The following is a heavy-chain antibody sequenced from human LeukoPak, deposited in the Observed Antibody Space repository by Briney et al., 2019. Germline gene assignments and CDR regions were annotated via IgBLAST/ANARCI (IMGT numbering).Heavy chain of an antibody. J-gene: IGHJ4*02. Sequence: GGSLRLSCVASGFTFTSDAMNWVRQAPGKGLEWVSSTVSRGTTQYADSVKGRFTISRDNSKNTLYLQMNSLRAEDTAVYYCARGRYGGNAIDYWGQGTLVTVSS. V-gene: IGHV3-23*01. CDR2: TVSRGTT. CDR3: ARGRYGGNAIDY. CDR1: GFTFTSDA. D-gene: IGHD4-23*01.